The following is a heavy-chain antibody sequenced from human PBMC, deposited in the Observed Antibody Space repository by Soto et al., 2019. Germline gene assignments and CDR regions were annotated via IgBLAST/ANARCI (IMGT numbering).Heavy chain of an antibody. CDR3: ATVPGIVATISYFDY. D-gene: IGHD5-12*01. CDR1: GFTFSSYG. Sequence: GGSLRLSCAASGFTFSSYGMHWVRQAPGKGLEWVAVISYDGSNKYYADSVKGRFTISRDNSKNTLYLQMNSLRAEDTAVYYCATVPGIVATISYFDYWGQGTLVTVSS. V-gene: IGHV3-30*03. CDR2: ISYDGSNK. J-gene: IGHJ4*02.